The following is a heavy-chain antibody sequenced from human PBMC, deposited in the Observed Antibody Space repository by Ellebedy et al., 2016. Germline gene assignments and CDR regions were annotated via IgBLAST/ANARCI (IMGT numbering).Heavy chain of an antibody. CDR2: IYYSGST. J-gene: IGHJ4*02. V-gene: IGHV4-39*02. CDR3: ASDRGIRGSPDF. Sequence: GWVRQAPGKGLEWIGSIYYSGSTYYNPSLKSRVTISIDTSKSHFSLKLTSVTAADTAVYYCASDRGIRGSPDFWGQGTLVTVSS. D-gene: IGHD3-10*01.